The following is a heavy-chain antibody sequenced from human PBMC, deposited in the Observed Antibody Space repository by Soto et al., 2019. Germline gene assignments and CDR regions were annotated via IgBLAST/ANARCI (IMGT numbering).Heavy chain of an antibody. CDR2: ISYDGSNK. J-gene: IGHJ6*02. CDR3: AKDDIWGMITFGGVLRSGMDV. D-gene: IGHD3-16*01. V-gene: IGHV3-30*18. CDR1: GFTFSSYG. Sequence: GGSLRLSCAASGFTFSSYGMHWVRQAPGKGLEWVAVISYDGSNKYYADSVKGRFTISRDNSKNTLYLQMNSLRAEDTAVYYCAKDDIWGMITFGGVLRSGMDVWGQGTTVTVSS.